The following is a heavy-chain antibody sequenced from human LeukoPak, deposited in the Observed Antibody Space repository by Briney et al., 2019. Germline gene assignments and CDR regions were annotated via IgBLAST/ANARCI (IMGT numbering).Heavy chain of an antibody. CDR3: ARVVGGYNVGVY. V-gene: IGHV3-30*04. CDR2: ISYDGSSK. Sequence: GGSLRLSCAASGFTFSNYAMHWVRQAPGKGLEWVAVISYDGSSKYCADSAKGRFTISRDNSKNTLYLQMNSLRAEDTAVYYCARVVGGYNVGVYWGQGTLVTVSS. CDR1: GFTFSNYA. J-gene: IGHJ4*02. D-gene: IGHD5-24*01.